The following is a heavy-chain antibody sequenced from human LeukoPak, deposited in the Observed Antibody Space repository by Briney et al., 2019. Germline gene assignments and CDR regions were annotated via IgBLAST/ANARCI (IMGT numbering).Heavy chain of an antibody. Sequence: PSETLSLTCAVYGGSFSGYYWSWIRQPPGKGLEWIGEINHSGSTNYNPSLKSRVTISVDTSKNQFSLKLSSVTAADTAVYYCARDNYDILTGYSEYYYYYYMDVWGKGTTVTVSS. CDR1: GGSFSGYY. CDR3: ARDNYDILTGYSEYYYYYYMDV. CDR2: INHSGST. J-gene: IGHJ6*03. V-gene: IGHV4-34*01. D-gene: IGHD3-9*01.